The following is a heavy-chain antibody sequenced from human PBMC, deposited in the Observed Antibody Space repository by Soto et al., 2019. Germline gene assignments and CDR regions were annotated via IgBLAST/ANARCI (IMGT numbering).Heavy chain of an antibody. D-gene: IGHD3-22*01. CDR1: GGTFSSYT. J-gene: IGHJ6*01. CDR3: ASDRWYYDSSGYYANSGGDYYYGMDV. CDR2: IIPILGIA. Sequence: SVKVSCKASGGTFSSYTISWVRQAPGQGLEWMGRIIPILGIANYAQKFQGRVTITADKSTSTAYMELSSLRSEDTAVYYCASDRWYYDSSGYYANSGGDYYYGMDVWG. V-gene: IGHV1-69*02.